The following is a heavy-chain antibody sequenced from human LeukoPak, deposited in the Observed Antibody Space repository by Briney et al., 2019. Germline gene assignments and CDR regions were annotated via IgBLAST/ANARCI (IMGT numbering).Heavy chain of an antibody. Sequence: SVKLSCKASGGTFSSNAISWVRHAPGQGLEWMGGIIPIFGTANYAQKFQGRVTITADESTSTAYMELSSLRSEDTAVYYCARGFSVDYYGSGSYYPYYYYGMDVWGQGTTVTVSS. V-gene: IGHV1-69*13. CDR3: ARGFSVDYYGSGSYYPYYYYGMDV. J-gene: IGHJ6*02. CDR1: GGTFSSNA. D-gene: IGHD3-10*01. CDR2: IIPIFGTA.